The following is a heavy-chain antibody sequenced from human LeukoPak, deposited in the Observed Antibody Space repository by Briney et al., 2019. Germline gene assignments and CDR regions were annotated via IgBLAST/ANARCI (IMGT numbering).Heavy chain of an antibody. CDR3: ARILRSGNSGYACDY. CDR1: GFSFSNYW. V-gene: IGHV3-7*05. CDR2: IYQDGSEK. J-gene: IGHJ4*02. D-gene: IGHD5-12*01. Sequence: PGGALRLSCAVSGFSFSNYWMTWVRPAPRKGLEWVANIYQDGSEKNYVDSVKGRLTISRDNAKKPLYLQMNSLRAEETAVYFCARILRSGNSGYACDYWGQGALVTVSS.